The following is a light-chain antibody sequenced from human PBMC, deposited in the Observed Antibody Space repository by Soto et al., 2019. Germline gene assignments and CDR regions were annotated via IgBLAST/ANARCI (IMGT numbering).Light chain of an antibody. J-gene: IGLJ3*02. CDR2: EGS. Sequence: QSALTQPASVSGSPGQSITISCTGTSSDVGSYNLVSWYQQHPGKAPKLMIYEGSKRPSGVSNRFSGSKSGNTGSLTISGLQAEDEADYYCCSYAGSRVFGGGTKLTVL. CDR3: CSYAGSRV. V-gene: IGLV2-23*01. CDR1: SSDVGSYNL.